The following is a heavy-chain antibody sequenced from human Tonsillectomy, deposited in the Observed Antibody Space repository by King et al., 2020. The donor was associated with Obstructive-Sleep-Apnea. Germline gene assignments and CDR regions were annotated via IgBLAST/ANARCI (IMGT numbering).Heavy chain of an antibody. CDR2: ISWDGGST. CDR1: GFTFDDYA. Sequence: VQLVESGGVVVQPGGSLRLSCAASGFTFDDYAMHWVRQAPGKGLEWVSLISWDGGSTYYADSVKGRFTISRDNSKNSLYLQMNSLRAEDTALYYCAKENYGSGSPHFGAFDIWGQGTMVTVSS. CDR3: AKENYGSGSPHFGAFDI. D-gene: IGHD3-10*01. J-gene: IGHJ3*02. V-gene: IGHV3-43D*03.